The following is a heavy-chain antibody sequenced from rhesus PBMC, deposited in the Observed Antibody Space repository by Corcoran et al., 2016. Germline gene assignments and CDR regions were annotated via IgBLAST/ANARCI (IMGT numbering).Heavy chain of an antibody. Sequence: VQLQESGPGLVKPSETLSLTCAVSGYSISSGYGWSWIRQPPGKGLEWIGYIGGSSSCTNHKPTLTRRVTISQDTSTNQFSLRLSSVTAADTAVDYGSGGSYGIFDYWGQGVLVTVSS. CDR1: GYSISSGYG. CDR3: SGGSYGIFDY. V-gene: IGHV4-127*01. CDR2: IGGSSSCT. J-gene: IGHJ4*01. D-gene: IGHD4-4*01.